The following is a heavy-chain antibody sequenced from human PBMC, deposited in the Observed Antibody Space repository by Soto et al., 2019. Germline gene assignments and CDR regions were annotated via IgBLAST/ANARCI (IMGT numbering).Heavy chain of an antibody. CDR2: ISGSGGST. D-gene: IGHD6-13*01. CDR3: ARDASRDSSARGWFDP. CDR1: GFTFSSYA. V-gene: IGHV3-23*01. Sequence: PGGSLRLSCAASGFTFSSYAMSWVRQAPGKGLEWVSAISGSGGSTYYADSVKGRSTISRDNSKNTLYLQMNSLRAEDTAVYYCARDASRDSSARGWFDPWGPGTLVTVSS. J-gene: IGHJ5*02.